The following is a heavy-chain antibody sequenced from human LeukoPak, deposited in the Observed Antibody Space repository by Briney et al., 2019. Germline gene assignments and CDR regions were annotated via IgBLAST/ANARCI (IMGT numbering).Heavy chain of an antibody. CDR1: GFTFSSYG. Sequence: GGSLRLSCAASGFTFSSYGMHGFRQAPGKGLDGVAVISYDGSNKYYADSVKGRFTISRDNSKNTPYLQMNSLRAEDTAVYYCAKDPGFGEFPPDYWGQGTLVTVSS. D-gene: IGHD3-10*01. CDR3: AKDPGFGEFPPDY. J-gene: IGHJ4*02. V-gene: IGHV3-30*18. CDR2: ISYDGSNK.